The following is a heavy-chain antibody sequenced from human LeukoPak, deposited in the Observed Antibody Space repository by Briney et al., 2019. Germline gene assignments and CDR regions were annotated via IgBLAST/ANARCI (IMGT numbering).Heavy chain of an antibody. D-gene: IGHD3-16*01. CDR1: GFTFNTYS. J-gene: IGHJ1*01. CDR2: ISPRGDIT. Sequence: GGTLRLSCAASGFTFNTYSMTWVRQAPGKGLEWVSGISPRGDITYYKDSVRGRFTISRDNFKNTVSLQLNSLRAEDTAMYYCAKDDDWGRFNHWGQGTLVTVSS. V-gene: IGHV3-23*01. CDR3: AKDDDWGRFNH.